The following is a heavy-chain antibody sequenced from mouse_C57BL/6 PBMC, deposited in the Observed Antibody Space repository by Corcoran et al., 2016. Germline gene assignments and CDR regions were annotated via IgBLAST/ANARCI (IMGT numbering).Heavy chain of an antibody. V-gene: IGHV1-26*01. CDR1: GYTFTDYY. CDR2: INPNNGGT. Sequence: EVQLQQSGPELVKPGASVKISCKASGYTFTDYYMNWVKQSHGKSLEWLGDINPNNGGTSYNQKFKGKATLTVDKSSSTAYMELRSLTSEDSAVYYCAGYDYYAMDYWGQGTSVTVSS. D-gene: IGHD2-10*02. CDR3: AGYDYYAMDY. J-gene: IGHJ4*01.